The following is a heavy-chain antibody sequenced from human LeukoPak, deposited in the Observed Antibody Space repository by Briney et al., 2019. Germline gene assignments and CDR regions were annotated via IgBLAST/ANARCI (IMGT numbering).Heavy chain of an antibody. CDR3: ARRPWGVGATDYFDY. Sequence: TSETLSLTCAVYGGSFSGYYWNWIRQPPGKGLEWIGEINHSGSTNYNPSLKSRVTISVDTSKNQFSLKLSSVTAADTAVYYCARRPWGVGATDYFDYWGQGTLVTVSS. CDR1: GGSFSGYY. CDR2: INHSGST. J-gene: IGHJ4*02. D-gene: IGHD1-26*01. V-gene: IGHV4-34*01.